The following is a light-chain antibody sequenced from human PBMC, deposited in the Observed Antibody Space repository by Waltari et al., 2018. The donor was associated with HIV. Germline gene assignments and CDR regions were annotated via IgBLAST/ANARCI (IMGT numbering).Light chain of an antibody. CDR2: YVS. Sequence: EIVLTQSPATLSLSPGERATLSCRASQSVSRYLGWYQHKPGQAPRLLIYYVSNRATGIPARFSGSGSGTDFTLTISSLEPEDSAVYSCQQRNKWPSTFGGGTKVEIK. CDR3: QQRNKWPST. CDR1: QSVSRY. J-gene: IGKJ4*01. V-gene: IGKV3-11*01.